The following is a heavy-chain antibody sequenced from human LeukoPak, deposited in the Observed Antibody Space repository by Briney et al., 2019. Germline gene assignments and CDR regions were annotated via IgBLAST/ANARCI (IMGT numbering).Heavy chain of an antibody. J-gene: IGHJ5*02. CDR1: GFRPSDYY. CDR3: ARDRAANQDWVEFDP. V-gene: IGHV3-66*03. CDR2: IRDSGEA. Sequence: PGGSLRLSCALSGFRPSDYYMSWVPDAPGKRLGRVGLIRDSGEAFNADFARGRFAISRDESENTLYLQMNSLRVEDTAVYFCARDRAANQDWVEFDPWGEGTPVIVSS. D-gene: IGHD3/OR15-3a*01.